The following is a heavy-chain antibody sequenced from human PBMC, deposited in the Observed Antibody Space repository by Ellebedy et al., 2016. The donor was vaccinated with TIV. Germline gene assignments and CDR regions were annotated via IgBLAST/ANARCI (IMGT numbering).Heavy chain of an antibody. D-gene: IGHD2-15*01. CDR3: AKGRGGSSYSSLDV. CDR2: ISANGGTT. J-gene: IGHJ6*02. CDR1: GYTFSTYP. Sequence: GESLKISCAASGYTFSTYPMNWVRQAPGKGLEWVSIISANGGTTYYADSVKGRFTISSDNSQNTLYLQMNSLRAEDTAVYYCAKGRGGSSYSSLDVWGQGTTVTVSS. V-gene: IGHV3-23*01.